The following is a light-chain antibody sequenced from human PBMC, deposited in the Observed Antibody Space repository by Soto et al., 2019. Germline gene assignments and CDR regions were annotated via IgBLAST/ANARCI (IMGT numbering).Light chain of an antibody. V-gene: IGKV1-5*03. CDR1: QSISSW. CDR3: QHRTNWPPLT. CDR2: KAS. J-gene: IGKJ4*01. Sequence: DIQMTQSPSTLSASVGDRVTITCRASQSISSWLAWYQQKPGKAPKLLIYKASSLESGVPSRFSGSGSGTEFTLTISSLQPDDFATYYCQHRTNWPPLTFGGGTKVEIK.